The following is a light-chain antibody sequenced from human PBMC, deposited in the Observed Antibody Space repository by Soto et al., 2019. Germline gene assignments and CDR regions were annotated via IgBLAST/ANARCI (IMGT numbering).Light chain of an antibody. CDR3: QQNYGIPIT. CDR1: QSISTS. CDR2: GAS. Sequence: DIQMTQSPSSLSASVGDRVTITCRASQSISTSLNWYHQKPGKAPDLLIYGASSLQSGVTSRFTGSGSGTDFTLTLTDLQPEDFATYDCQQNYGIPITFGQGTRLEMK. J-gene: IGKJ5*01. V-gene: IGKV1-39*01.